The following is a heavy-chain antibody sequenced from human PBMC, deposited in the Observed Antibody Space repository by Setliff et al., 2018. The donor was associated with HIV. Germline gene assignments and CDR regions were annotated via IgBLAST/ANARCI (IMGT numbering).Heavy chain of an antibody. Sequence: GASVKVSCKASGGTFSSYAISWVRQAPGQGLEWMGGIIPIFGTANYAQKFQGRVTITADESTSTACMELSSLRSEDTAVYYCARDDVVVVAANPYNWFDPWGQGTLVTVSS. CDR3: ARDDVVVVAANPYNWFDP. CDR1: GGTFSSYA. V-gene: IGHV1-69*13. J-gene: IGHJ5*02. CDR2: IIPIFGTA. D-gene: IGHD2-15*01.